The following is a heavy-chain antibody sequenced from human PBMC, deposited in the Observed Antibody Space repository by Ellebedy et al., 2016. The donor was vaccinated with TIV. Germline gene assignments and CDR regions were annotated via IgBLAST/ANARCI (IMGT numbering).Heavy chain of an antibody. CDR1: GFTFSDYY. D-gene: IGHD1/OR15-1a*01. CDR3: VRGGRTATTDTNYNYYYYGMDV. J-gene: IGHJ6*02. V-gene: IGHV3-11*01. CDR2: ISHSGSTI. Sequence: GESLKISXAASGFTFSDYYMSWIRQAPGKGLEWVSYISHSGSTIYYADSVKGRFAISRDNAKNSVFLQMNSLRVEDTAVYYCVRGGRTATTDTNYNYYYYGMDVWGQGATVTVSS.